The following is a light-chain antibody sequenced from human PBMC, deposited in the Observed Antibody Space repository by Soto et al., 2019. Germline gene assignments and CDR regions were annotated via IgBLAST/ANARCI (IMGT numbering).Light chain of an antibody. CDR1: QSVSNN. Sequence: EIVMTQSPATLSVSPGERATLSCRASQSVSNNLAWYQQKPGQTPRLLIYGASTRATGIPVRFSGSGSGTEFTLTISSLQSEDYAVYYCQQYNNWPPVTFGQGTKLDIK. CDR2: GAS. CDR3: QQYNNWPPVT. J-gene: IGKJ2*01. V-gene: IGKV3-15*01.